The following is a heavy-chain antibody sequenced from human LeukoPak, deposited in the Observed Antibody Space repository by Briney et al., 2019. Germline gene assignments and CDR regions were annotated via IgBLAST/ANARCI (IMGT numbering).Heavy chain of an antibody. Sequence: SETLSLTCTVSGGSISSYYWSWIRQPPGKGLEWIGSIYHSGSTYYNTSLKSRITISANTSKNQFFLKLSSVTAADTAVYYCARSPAYWGQGTLVTVSS. V-gene: IGHV4-59*08. CDR3: ARSPAY. CDR1: GGSISSYY. CDR2: IYHSGST. J-gene: IGHJ4*02.